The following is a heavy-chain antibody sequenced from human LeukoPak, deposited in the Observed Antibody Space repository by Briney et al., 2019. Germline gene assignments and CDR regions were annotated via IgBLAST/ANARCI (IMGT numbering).Heavy chain of an antibody. J-gene: IGHJ4*02. V-gene: IGHV4-31*03. Sequence: SETLSLTCTVSGGSISSGGYYWSWIRQHPGKGLEWIGYMYYSGSTYYNPSLKSRVTISVDPSKNQFSLKLSSVTAADTAVYYCARVLHGDPPTFDYWGQGTLVTVSS. CDR2: MYYSGST. CDR3: ARVLHGDPPTFDY. D-gene: IGHD4-17*01. CDR1: GGSISSGGYY.